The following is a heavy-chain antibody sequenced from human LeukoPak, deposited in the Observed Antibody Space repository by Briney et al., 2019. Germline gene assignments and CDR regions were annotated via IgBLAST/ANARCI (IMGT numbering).Heavy chain of an antibody. Sequence: GGSLRLFCAASGFTFSSYSMNWVRQAPGKGLEWVSSISSSSSYIYYADSVKGRFTIYRDNAKNSLYLQMNSLRAEDTAVYYCARDEGGSGSLPPAWGAYASYAFDIWGQGTMVTVSS. V-gene: IGHV3-21*01. J-gene: IGHJ3*02. D-gene: IGHD3-22*01. CDR1: GFTFSSYS. CDR2: ISSSSSYI. CDR3: ARDEGGSGSLPPAWGAYASYAFDI.